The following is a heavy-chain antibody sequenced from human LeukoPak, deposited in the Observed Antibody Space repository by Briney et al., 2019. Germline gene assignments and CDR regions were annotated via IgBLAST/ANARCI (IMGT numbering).Heavy chain of an antibody. V-gene: IGHV4-38-2*01. CDR3: ARHVLTSMVRGPDDAFDI. D-gene: IGHD3-10*01. CDR1: GYSISSGYY. CDR2: IYHSGST. Sequence: PSETLSLTCAVSGYSISSGYYWGWIRQPPGKGLEWIGSIYHSGSTYYNPSLKSRVTISVDTSKNQFSLKLSSVTAADTAVYYCARHVLTSMVRGPDDAFDIWGQRTMVTVSS. J-gene: IGHJ3*02.